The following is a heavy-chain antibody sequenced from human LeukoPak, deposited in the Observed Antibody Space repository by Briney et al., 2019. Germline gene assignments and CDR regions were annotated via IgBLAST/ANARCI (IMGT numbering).Heavy chain of an antibody. D-gene: IGHD2-15*01. CDR2: INPNSGGT. CDR3: ARVRCSGGSCYSDY. V-gene: IGHV1-2*02. Sequence: ASVKVSCKASGYTFTGYYMHWVRQAPGQGLEWMGWINPNSGGTNYAQKFQGRVTMTRDTSISTAYMELSRLRSDDTAVYYCARVRCSGGSCYSDYWGQGTLDTVSS. J-gene: IGHJ4*02. CDR1: GYTFTGYY.